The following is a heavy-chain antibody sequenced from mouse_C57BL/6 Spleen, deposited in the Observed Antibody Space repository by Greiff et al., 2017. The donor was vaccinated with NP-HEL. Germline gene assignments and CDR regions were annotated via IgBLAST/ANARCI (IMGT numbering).Heavy chain of an antibody. CDR1: GYSITSGYD. CDR2: ISYSGST. Sequence: EVQLQESGPGMVKPSQSLSLTCTVTGYSITSGYDWHWIRHFPGNKLEWMGYISYSGSTNYNPSLKSRIPITHDTSKNHFFLKLNSVTTEDTATYYCARDDYGSSYWYFDVWGTGTTVTVSS. V-gene: IGHV3-1*01. J-gene: IGHJ1*03. D-gene: IGHD1-1*01. CDR3: ARDDYGSSYWYFDV.